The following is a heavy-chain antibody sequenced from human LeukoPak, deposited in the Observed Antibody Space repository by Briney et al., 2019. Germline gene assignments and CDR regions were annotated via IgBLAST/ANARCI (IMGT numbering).Heavy chain of an antibody. D-gene: IGHD2-15*01. CDR3: AKDRGGSSQLGDAFDV. V-gene: IGHV3-9*01. CDR1: VFPFDEYV. J-gene: IGHJ3*01. CDR2: ISYTSETK. Sequence: PGRSLLLCCAASVFPFDEYVMHCIRPAAGKGLEWALGISYTSETKGYVDSVKGRFTISRDNSKNSLYLQMNSLRAEDTALYYCAKDRGGSSQLGDAFDVWGHGTMVTVSS.